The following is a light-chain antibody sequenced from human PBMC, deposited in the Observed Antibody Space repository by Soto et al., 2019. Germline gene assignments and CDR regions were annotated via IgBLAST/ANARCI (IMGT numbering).Light chain of an antibody. CDR3: MQGTHWPLYT. J-gene: IGKJ2*01. CDR1: QSLIYSDGNTS. Sequence: DVVMTQSPLSLPVTLGQPASISCRSSQSLIYSDGNTSLNWFHQRTGQSPRRLIYKVSNRDSGVPDRVSGSGSGSEFTLKISRVEADDVGIYYCMQGTHWPLYTFGQGTKLEIK. V-gene: IGKV2-30*01. CDR2: KVS.